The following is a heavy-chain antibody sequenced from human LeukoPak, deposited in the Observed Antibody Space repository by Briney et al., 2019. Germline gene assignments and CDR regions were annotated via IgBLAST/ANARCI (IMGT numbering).Heavy chain of an antibody. Sequence: SETLSLSCTVSGGSISSYYWSWIRQPPGKGLEWIGYIYYSGSTNYNPSLKSRVTISVDTSKNQFSLKLSSVTAADTAVYYCASGSGYSYGYYYYGMDVWGQGTTVTVSS. CDR2: IYYSGST. CDR3: ASGSGYSYGYYYYGMDV. J-gene: IGHJ6*02. CDR1: GGSISSYY. D-gene: IGHD5-18*01. V-gene: IGHV4-59*08.